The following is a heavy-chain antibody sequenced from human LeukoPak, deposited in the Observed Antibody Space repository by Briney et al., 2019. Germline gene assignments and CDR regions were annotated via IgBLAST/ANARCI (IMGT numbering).Heavy chain of an antibody. Sequence: SETLSLTCTVSGGSIISDTYYWGWIRQTPGKGLEYVGTMIYSGRTYYNPSHKSRVTISVDTSKNHFSLKLRSVTAADTAVYFCARLCDDTSTFYPGDEAFDIWGQGTMVTVSA. CDR3: ARLCDDTSTFYPGDEAFDI. V-gene: IGHV4-39*02. CDR1: GGSIISDTYY. D-gene: IGHD2-2*01. J-gene: IGHJ3*02. CDR2: MIYSGRT.